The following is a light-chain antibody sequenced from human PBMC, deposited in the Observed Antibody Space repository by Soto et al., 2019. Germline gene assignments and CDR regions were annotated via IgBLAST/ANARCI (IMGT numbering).Light chain of an antibody. CDR3: QHYDMWPPT. Sequence: VITQSPAILSVSPGERATLSCRASQSVSNNAAWFQQKPGQPPRLLFNGASTRATGIPARFTGRGSRTECILPISSLQSEAFAVSYCQHYDMWPPTFGQGTKVDI. J-gene: IGKJ1*01. V-gene: IGKV3-15*01. CDR1: QSVSNN. CDR2: GAS.